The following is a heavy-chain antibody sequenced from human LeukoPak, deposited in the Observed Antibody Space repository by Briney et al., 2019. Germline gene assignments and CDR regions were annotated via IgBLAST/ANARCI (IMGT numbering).Heavy chain of an antibody. D-gene: IGHD3-16*01. CDR2: IYSGGNT. V-gene: IGHV3-66*02. Sequence: GGSLRLSCVASGFTVSSNYMTWVRQAPGKGLEWVSVIYSGGNTYYADSVKGRFTISRDNSKNTLYLQMNSLRAEDTAIYYCARDDVASVFDYWGQGTLVTVSS. CDR1: GFTVSSNY. CDR3: ARDDVASVFDY. J-gene: IGHJ4*02.